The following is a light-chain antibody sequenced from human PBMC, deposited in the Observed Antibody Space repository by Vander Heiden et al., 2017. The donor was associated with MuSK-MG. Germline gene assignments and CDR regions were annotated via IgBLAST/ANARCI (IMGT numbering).Light chain of an antibody. CDR3: QAWDSTTHVG. CDR1: NLGETY. V-gene: IGLV3-1*01. Sequence: SYELAQPPSVSVSPGQTASISCSGDNLGETYVCWYQQKPGQSPVLGIYQDTKRPSGIPERFSGSNSGNKETLTISGTQAMDEAEDDCQAWDSTTHVGFGGGTKLTVL. J-gene: IGLJ2*01. CDR2: QDT.